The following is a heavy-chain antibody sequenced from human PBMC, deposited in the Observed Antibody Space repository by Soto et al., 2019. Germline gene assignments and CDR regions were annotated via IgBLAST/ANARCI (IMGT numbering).Heavy chain of an antibody. Sequence: SETLSLTCTVSGGSISSYYWSWIRQPPGKGLEWIGYIYYSGSTNYNPSLKSRVTISVDTSKNQFSLKLSSVTAADTAVYYCARVTMTSTRWFDPWGQGTLVTVSS. CDR1: GGSISSYY. V-gene: IGHV4-59*01. CDR3: ARVTMTSTRWFDP. J-gene: IGHJ5*02. CDR2: IYYSGST.